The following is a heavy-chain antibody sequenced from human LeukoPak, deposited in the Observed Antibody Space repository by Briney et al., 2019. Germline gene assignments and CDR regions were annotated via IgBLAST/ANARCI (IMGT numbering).Heavy chain of an antibody. CDR2: IKQDGSEK. CDR3: ARDSNPAWRAYSYGPNPDIFDY. Sequence: PGGSLRLSCAASGFTFSSYWMSWVRQTPGKGLEWVANIKQDGSEKYYVDSVKGRFTISRDNAKNSLYLQMNSLRAEDTAVYYCARDSNPAWRAYSYGPNPDIFDYWGQGTLVTVSS. CDR1: GFTFSSYW. D-gene: IGHD5-18*01. J-gene: IGHJ4*02. V-gene: IGHV3-7*01.